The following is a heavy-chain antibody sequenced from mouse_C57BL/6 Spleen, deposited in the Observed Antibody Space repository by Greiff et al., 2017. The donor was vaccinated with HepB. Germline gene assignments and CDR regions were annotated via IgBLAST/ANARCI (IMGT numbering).Heavy chain of an antibody. CDR3: ARRDYYDYLYAMDY. D-gene: IGHD2-4*01. CDR2: INPNNGGT. CDR1: GYTFTDYN. J-gene: IGHJ4*01. Sequence: EVKLQESGPELVKPGASVKIPCKASGYTFTDYNMDWVKQSHGKSLEWIGDINPNNGGTIYNQKFKGKATLTVDKSSSPDYMELRSLTSEDTAVYYCARRDYYDYLYAMDYWGQGTSVTVSS. V-gene: IGHV1-18*01.